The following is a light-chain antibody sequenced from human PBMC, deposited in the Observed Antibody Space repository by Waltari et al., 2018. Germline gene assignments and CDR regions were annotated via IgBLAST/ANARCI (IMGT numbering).Light chain of an antibody. J-gene: IGLJ1*01. CDR3: SSYSSISFLV. Sequence: QSALTQPASVSGSPGQSITISCTGTRSDVGNYNYVSWYQQHPGKAPKLMIHEVNNRPSGVSNRFAGSKSGDTASLTISGLQGEDEADYYCSSYSSISFLVFGSGTTVTVL. CDR1: RSDVGNYNY. CDR2: EVN. V-gene: IGLV2-14*01.